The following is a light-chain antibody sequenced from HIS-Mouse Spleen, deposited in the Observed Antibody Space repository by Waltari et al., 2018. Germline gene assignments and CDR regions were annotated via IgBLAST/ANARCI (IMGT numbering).Light chain of an antibody. J-gene: IGLJ3*02. V-gene: IGLV6-57*04. CDR2: EDN. Sequence: NFMLTQPHSVSESPGKTVTISCTRSSGSISSNYVKRYQQRPGSAPTPVIYEDNQRPSGVPDRFSGSIDSSSNSASLTISGLKTEDEADYYCQSYDSSNLVFGGGTKLTVL. CDR3: QSYDSSNLV. CDR1: SGSISSNY.